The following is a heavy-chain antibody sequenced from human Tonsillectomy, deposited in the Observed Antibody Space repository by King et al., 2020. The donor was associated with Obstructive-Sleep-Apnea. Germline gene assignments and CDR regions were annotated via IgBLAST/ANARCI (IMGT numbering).Heavy chain of an antibody. V-gene: IGHV4-31*03. J-gene: IGHJ3*02. CDR1: GGSITNGGYY. D-gene: IGHD3-22*01. CDR3: SLSFYYDSSAAEGAFDI. CDR2: IHYTGST. Sequence: QLQESGPGLVKPSQTLSLTCTVSGGSITNGGYYWSWIRQRPGKGLEWIGYIHYTGSTYYNPSLKSRLTISIDTSNNQFSLKLSSVTAADTAVYYLSLSFYYDSSAAEGAFDIWGQGTMVTVSS.